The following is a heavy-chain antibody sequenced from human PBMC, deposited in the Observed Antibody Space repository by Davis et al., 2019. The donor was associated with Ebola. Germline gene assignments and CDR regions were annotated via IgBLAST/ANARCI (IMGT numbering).Heavy chain of an antibody. J-gene: IGHJ4*02. CDR1: GFTFSSYS. CDR2: INNDATRI. CDR3: LREGLLGAYFDS. D-gene: IGHD3-10*01. Sequence: GESLKISCAASGFTFSSYSMNWVRQAPGKGLEWVARINNDATRISYADSVEGRFTISRDNAKNTLDLQMNSLRTEDTAVYYCLREGLLGAYFDSWGQGSLVTVSS. V-gene: IGHV3-74*01.